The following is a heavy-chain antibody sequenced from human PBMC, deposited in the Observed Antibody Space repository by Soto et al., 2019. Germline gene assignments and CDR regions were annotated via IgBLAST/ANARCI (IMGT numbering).Heavy chain of an antibody. J-gene: IGHJ5*02. CDR1: GGSVSSGNYY. Sequence: SETLSLTCTVSGGSVSSGNYYWSWIRQPPGKGLEWIGFIYYTGSTSYNPSLKSRVTISMDTSKNQFSLKLTSVTAADTAVYYCASALYCSGSSCSFDPWGQGTLVTVSS. CDR2: IYYTGST. D-gene: IGHD2-15*01. V-gene: IGHV4-61*01. CDR3: ASALYCSGSSCSFDP.